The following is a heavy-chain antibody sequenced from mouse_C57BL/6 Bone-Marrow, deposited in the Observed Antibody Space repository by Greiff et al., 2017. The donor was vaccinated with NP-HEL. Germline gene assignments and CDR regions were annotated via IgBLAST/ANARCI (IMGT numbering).Heavy chain of an antibody. CDR3: ARWIYYDYDVGAMDY. J-gene: IGHJ4*01. D-gene: IGHD2-4*01. Sequence: QVQLKESGAELARPGASVKLSCKASGYTFTSYGISWVKQRTGQGLEWIGEIYPRSGNTYYNEKFKGQATLTADKSSSTAYMDLRSLTSEYSAVYFCARWIYYDYDVGAMDYWGQGTSVTVSS. CDR1: GYTFTSYG. CDR2: IYPRSGNT. V-gene: IGHV1-81*01.